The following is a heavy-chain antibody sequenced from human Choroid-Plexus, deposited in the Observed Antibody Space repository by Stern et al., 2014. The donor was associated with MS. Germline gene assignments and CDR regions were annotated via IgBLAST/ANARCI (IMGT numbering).Heavy chain of an antibody. Sequence: VQLVQSGGGVAQPGRPLILSCAASGFTFSNFGMHWVRQAPGKGLEWVALISYDGSDKYYADSVKCRFTIFRDNSKNPLYMHMNSLRAEDTAVYYCAKDRQWSTYFFDYWGQGSLVTVSS. CDR3: AKDRQWSTYFFDY. CDR2: ISYDGSDK. D-gene: IGHD2-15*01. CDR1: GFTFSNFG. V-gene: IGHV3-30*18. J-gene: IGHJ4*02.